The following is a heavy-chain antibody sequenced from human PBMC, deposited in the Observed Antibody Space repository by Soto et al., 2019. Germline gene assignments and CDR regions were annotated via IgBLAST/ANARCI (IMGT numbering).Heavy chain of an antibody. J-gene: IGHJ6*02. D-gene: IGHD2-15*01. V-gene: IGHV3-30-3*01. CDR2: ISYDGNNK. CDR3: ARAGCDGGSCYTLVGLRYGMDV. CDR1: GFTFSSYV. Sequence: QVQLVESGGGVVQPGRSLRLSCAASGFTFSSYVMYWVRQAPGKGLEWVAVISYDGNNKYYADSVKGRFTISRDNSKNTLYLQMNSLRAEDTAVYYCARAGCDGGSCYTLVGLRYGMDVWGQGTTVTVPS.